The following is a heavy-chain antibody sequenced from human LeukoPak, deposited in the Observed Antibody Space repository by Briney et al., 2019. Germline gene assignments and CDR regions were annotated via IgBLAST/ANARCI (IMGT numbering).Heavy chain of an antibody. CDR2: ISGSGGST. V-gene: IGHV3-23*01. J-gene: IGHJ4*02. D-gene: IGHD1-1*01. Sequence: SGGSLRLSCAASGFTFSSYAMSWVRQAPGKGLEWASAISGSGGSTYYADSVKGRFTISRDNSKNTLYLQMNSLRAEDTAVYYCARAYNSHFDYWGQGALVTVSS. CDR1: GFTFSSYA. CDR3: ARAYNSHFDY.